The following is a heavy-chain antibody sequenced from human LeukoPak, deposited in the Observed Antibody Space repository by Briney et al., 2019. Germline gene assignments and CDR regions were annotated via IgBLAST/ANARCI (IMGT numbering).Heavy chain of an antibody. V-gene: IGHV3-30-3*01. CDR2: ISYDGSNK. D-gene: IGHD6-19*01. CDR1: GFTFSSYA. Sequence: PGGSLRLSCAASGFTFSSYAMHWVRQAPGKGLEWVAVISYDGSNKYYADSVKGRFTISRDNSKNTLYLQMNSLRAEDTAVYYCAREGTLYSSGWDYYGMDVWGQGTTVTVSS. CDR3: AREGTLYSSGWDYYGMDV. J-gene: IGHJ6*02.